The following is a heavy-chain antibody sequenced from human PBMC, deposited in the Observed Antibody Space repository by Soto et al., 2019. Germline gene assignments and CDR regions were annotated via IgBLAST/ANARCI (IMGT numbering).Heavy chain of an antibody. CDR1: GGTFSSYA. V-gene: IGHV1-69*13. Sequence: ASVKVSCKASGGTFSSYAISWVRQAPGQGLEWMGGIIPIFGTANYAQKFQGRVTITADESTSTAYMELSSLRSEDTAVYYCAREEATITGSDAFDIWGQGTMVTISS. J-gene: IGHJ3*02. CDR3: AREEATITGSDAFDI. D-gene: IGHD5-12*01. CDR2: IIPIFGTA.